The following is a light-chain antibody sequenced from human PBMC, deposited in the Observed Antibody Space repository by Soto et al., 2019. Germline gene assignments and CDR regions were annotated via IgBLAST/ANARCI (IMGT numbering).Light chain of an antibody. J-gene: IGKJ1*01. CDR3: QQYNTWPT. Sequence: EIVMTQSPATLSVSPGERATLSCRASQSVSSSLAWYQQKPCQAPRLLIYGASTRATGIPARFSGSGSGTEFTLTISSLQSEDFAVYYCQQYNTWPTFGQGTKVDIK. V-gene: IGKV3-15*01. CDR1: QSVSSS. CDR2: GAS.